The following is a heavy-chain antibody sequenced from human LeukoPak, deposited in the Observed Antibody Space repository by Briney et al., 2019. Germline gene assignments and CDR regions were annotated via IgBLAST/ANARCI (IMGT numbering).Heavy chain of an antibody. J-gene: IGHJ4*02. Sequence: TLRPSCAASVFTFTDYYMSWIRRAPGQGLEWVSYISSSGSTIYYADSVKGRFTISRDNAKNSLYLQMNSVRAEDTAVYYRARDGHGYSYGPGWGQGTLVTVSS. CDR1: VFTFTDYY. CDR2: ISSSGSTI. CDR3: ARDGHGYSYGPG. V-gene: IGHV3-11*04. D-gene: IGHD5-18*01.